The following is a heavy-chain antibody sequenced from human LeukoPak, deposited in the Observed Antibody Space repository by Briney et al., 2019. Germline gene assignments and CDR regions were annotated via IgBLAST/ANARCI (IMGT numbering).Heavy chain of an antibody. CDR2: MNPNSGNT. CDR3: ASSPEQQLAAFDI. CDR1: GYTFTSYD. V-gene: IGHV1-8*01. J-gene: IGHJ3*02. Sequence: ASVKVSCKASGYTFTSYDINWVRQATGQGLEWMGWMNPNSGNTGYAQKFQGRVTITRNTSISTAYMELSSLRSEDTAVYYCASSPEQQLAAFDIWGQGTMVTVSS. D-gene: IGHD6-13*01.